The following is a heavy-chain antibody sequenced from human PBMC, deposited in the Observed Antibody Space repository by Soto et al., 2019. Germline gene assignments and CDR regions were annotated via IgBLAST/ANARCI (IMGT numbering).Heavy chain of an antibody. D-gene: IGHD6-13*01. J-gene: IGHJ3*02. CDR1: GGSISSSSYY. CDR3: ARSVPTLKYSSSCDAFDI. CDR2: IYYSGST. Sequence: PSETLSLTCTVSGGSISSSSYYWGWIRQPPGKGLEWIGSIYYSGSTYYNPSLKSRVTISVDTSKNQFSLKLSSVTAADTAVYYCARSVPTLKYSSSCDAFDIWGQGTMVTVSS. V-gene: IGHV4-39*01.